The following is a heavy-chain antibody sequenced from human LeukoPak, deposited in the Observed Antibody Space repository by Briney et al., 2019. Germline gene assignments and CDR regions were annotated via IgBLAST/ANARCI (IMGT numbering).Heavy chain of an antibody. V-gene: IGHV3-53*01. CDR3: ARAICSGGSCAIDY. CDR1: GFTVSSNY. D-gene: IGHD2-15*01. Sequence: PGGSLRLSCAASGFTVSSNYMSWVRQAPRKGLEWVSVIYSGGSTYYADSVKGRFTISRDNSKNTLYLQMNSLRAEDTAVYYCARAICSGGSCAIDYWGQGTLVTVSS. CDR2: IYSGGST. J-gene: IGHJ4*02.